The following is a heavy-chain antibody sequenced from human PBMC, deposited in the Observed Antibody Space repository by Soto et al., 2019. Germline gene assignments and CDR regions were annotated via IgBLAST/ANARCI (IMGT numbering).Heavy chain of an antibody. V-gene: IGHV3-48*03. CDR1: AFTFRGYE. CDR3: ATSTVGALKYGMDV. CDR2: ISISGSTI. D-gene: IGHD1-26*01. J-gene: IGHJ6*02. Sequence: GGSLRLSCAVSAFTFRGYEVNGVRQAPGEGLEWVSYISISGSTIYYADSVKGRFTISRDNAKNSLYLQMNSLGAEDTAVYYCATSTVGALKYGMDVWGQGTTVTVSS.